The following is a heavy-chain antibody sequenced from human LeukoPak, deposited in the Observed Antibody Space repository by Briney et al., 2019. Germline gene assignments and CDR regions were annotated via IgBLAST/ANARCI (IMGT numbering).Heavy chain of an antibody. CDR3: AGGRYCNGGSCYIDY. J-gene: IGHJ4*02. V-gene: IGHV3-21*06. Sequence: GGSLRLSCAASGFTFSSYGMNWVRQAPGKGLGWVSSISTTISYIYYADSVKGRFTISRDNAQNSLYLQMNNLRAEDTAVYYCAGGRYCNGGSCYIDYWGRGTLVIVSS. D-gene: IGHD2-15*01. CDR1: GFTFSSYG. CDR2: ISTTISYI.